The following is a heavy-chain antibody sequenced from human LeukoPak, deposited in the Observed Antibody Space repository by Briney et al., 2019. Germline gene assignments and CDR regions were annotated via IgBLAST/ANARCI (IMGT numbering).Heavy chain of an antibody. J-gene: IGHJ4*02. Sequence: ASVKVSCKASGYTFTSYGISWVRQAPGQGHEWMGWISAYNGNTNYAQKLQGRVTMTTDTSTSTAYMELRSLRSDDTAVYYCARAEDSSGYVGFDYWGQGTLVTVSS. CDR1: GYTFTSYG. V-gene: IGHV1-18*01. CDR3: ARAEDSSGYVGFDY. D-gene: IGHD3-22*01. CDR2: ISAYNGNT.